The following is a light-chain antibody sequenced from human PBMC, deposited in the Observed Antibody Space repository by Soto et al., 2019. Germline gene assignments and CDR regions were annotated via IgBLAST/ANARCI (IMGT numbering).Light chain of an antibody. CDR3: QQYNQWPPYT. Sequence: EIVMTQSPATLSVSPGERATLFCRASQSVGRTLAWYQQKPGQSPRLLVYGASIRANGTPARFSGSGSGTEFTLTISSLQSEDVAVYYCQQYNQWPPYTFGQGTNVEIK. V-gene: IGKV3-15*01. CDR1: QSVGRT. J-gene: IGKJ2*01. CDR2: GAS.